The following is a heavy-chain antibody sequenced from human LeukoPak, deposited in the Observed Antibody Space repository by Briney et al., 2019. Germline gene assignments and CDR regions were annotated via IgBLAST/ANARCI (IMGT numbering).Heavy chain of an antibody. CDR1: GDSVSNNSAA. J-gene: IGHJ4*02. CDR3: ARTNTAIITYDY. Sequence: SQTLSLTCAISGDSVSNNSAAWNWIRQSPSRGLEWLGRTYYRSQWYNDYAVSVKSRITINPDTSKNQFFLQLHSVTPDDTAVYYCARTNTAIITYDYWGQGTLVTVSS. CDR2: TYYRSQWYN. V-gene: IGHV6-1*01. D-gene: IGHD5-18*01.